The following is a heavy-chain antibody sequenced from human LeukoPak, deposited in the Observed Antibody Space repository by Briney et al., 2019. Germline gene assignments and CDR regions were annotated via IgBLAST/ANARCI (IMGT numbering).Heavy chain of an antibody. CDR2: ISYDARNK. Sequence: GPSLTPSWAPSGFSFISYAIRSVRPPAGEGLGWVVVISYDARNKHYADSVKGRFTVSRDNSKNTLYLQMNSLRAEDTAVYYCARGIAVAGTFGWFDPWGQGTLVTVSS. D-gene: IGHD6-19*01. V-gene: IGHV3-30*04. CDR3: ARGIAVAGTFGWFDP. J-gene: IGHJ5*02. CDR1: GFSFISYA.